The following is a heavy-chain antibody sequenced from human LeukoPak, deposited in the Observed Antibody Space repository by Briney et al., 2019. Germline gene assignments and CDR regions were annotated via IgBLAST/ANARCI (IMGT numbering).Heavy chain of an antibody. D-gene: IGHD5-18*01. CDR2: IYHGGST. V-gene: IGHV4-4*02. CDR3: ARVGGYGRDYYYYYMDV. CDR1: GGSISSSDW. Sequence: PSETLSLTCAVSGGSISSSDWWSWVRQPPGKGLEWIGEIYHGGSTDYNPSLKSRVTISVDKSKNQFSLKLSSVTAADTAVYYCARVGGYGRDYYYYYMDVWGKGTTVTVSS. J-gene: IGHJ6*03.